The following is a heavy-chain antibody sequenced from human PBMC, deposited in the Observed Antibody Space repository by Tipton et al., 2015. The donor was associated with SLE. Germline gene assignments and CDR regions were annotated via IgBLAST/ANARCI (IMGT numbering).Heavy chain of an antibody. D-gene: IGHD2-15*01. CDR2: VNPSGDGT. J-gene: IGHJ4*02. V-gene: IGHV1-46*01. Sequence: QSGPEVKVPGASVKVSCKASGYTFTNYYIHWVRLAPGQGLEWMGTVNPSGDGTSYAQKFQGRVTVTRDTSTSAVYVELSSLRPEDTAMYYCAGESSGTGYFDYWGQGTLVTVSS. CDR3: AGESSGTGYFDY. CDR1: GYTFTNYY.